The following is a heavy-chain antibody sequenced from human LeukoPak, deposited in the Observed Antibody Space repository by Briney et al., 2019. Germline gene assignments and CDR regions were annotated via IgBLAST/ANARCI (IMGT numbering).Heavy chain of an antibody. CDR2: IYWDDDK. D-gene: IGHD3-10*01. CDR3: ALGSGRTFDY. Sequence: TLSLTCTVSGGSVRSRTHGWSWIRQPPGKALEWLALIYWDDDKRYSSSLKSRLTITKDTSKNQVVLTMTNMDPVDTATYYCALGSGRTFDYWGQRTLVTVSS. V-gene: IGHV2-5*02. CDR1: GGSVRSRTHG. J-gene: IGHJ4*02.